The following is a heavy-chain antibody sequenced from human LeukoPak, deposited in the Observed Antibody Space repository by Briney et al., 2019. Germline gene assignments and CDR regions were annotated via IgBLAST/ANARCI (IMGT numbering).Heavy chain of an antibody. V-gene: IGHV5-51*01. D-gene: IGHD3-16*01. Sequence: GESLKISCQGSGFRFDIYWIGWVRQIPGKGLEWMGNIYPGDSDTRFSPSFRGQVTMSADRSSGTAYLQWSSLKASDTAMYYCARRQGGQNWYFDLWGRGTTVTVSS. CDR2: IYPGDSDT. CDR3: ARRQGGQNWYFDL. CDR1: GFRFDIYW. J-gene: IGHJ2*01.